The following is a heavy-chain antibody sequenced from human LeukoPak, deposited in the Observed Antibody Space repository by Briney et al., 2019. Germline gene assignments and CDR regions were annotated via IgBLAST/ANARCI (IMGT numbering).Heavy chain of an antibody. Sequence: GGSLRLSCAASGFTVSSNYMSWVRQAPGKGLEWVSVIYSGGSTYYADSVKGRFTISRDNSKNTLYLQMNSLRAEDTAVYYCARDLEAVAGTPNWFDPWGQGTLVTVSS. CDR3: ARDLEAVAGTPNWFDP. D-gene: IGHD6-19*01. CDR1: GFTVSSNY. V-gene: IGHV3-66*01. J-gene: IGHJ5*02. CDR2: IYSGGST.